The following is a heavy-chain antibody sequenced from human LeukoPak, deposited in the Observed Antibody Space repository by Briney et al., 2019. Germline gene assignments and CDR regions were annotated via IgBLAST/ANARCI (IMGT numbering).Heavy chain of an antibody. CDR3: ARVRGSDSSSRYNWFDP. Sequence: SETLSLTCAVYGGSFSGYYWSWIRQPPGKGLEWIGRIYTSGSTNYNPSLKSRVTMSVDTSKNQFSLKLSSVTAADTAVYYCARVRGSDSSSRYNWFDPWGQGTLVTVSS. CDR2: IYTSGST. CDR1: GGSFSGYY. D-gene: IGHD6-13*01. V-gene: IGHV4-59*10. J-gene: IGHJ5*02.